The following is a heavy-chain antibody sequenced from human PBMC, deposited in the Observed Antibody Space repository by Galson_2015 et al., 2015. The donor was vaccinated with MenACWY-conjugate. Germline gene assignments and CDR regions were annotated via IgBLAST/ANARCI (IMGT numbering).Heavy chain of an antibody. CDR2: IIPIFGTA. CDR3: ARLPTATVTSPYFDY. CDR1: GGTFSSYA. V-gene: IGHV1-69*13. J-gene: IGHJ4*02. D-gene: IGHD4-17*01. Sequence: SVKVSCKASGGTFSSYAISWVRQAPGQGLEWMGGIIPIFGTANYAQKFQGRVTITADESTSTAYMELSSLRSEDTAVYYCARLPTATVTSPYFDYWGQGTLVTVS.